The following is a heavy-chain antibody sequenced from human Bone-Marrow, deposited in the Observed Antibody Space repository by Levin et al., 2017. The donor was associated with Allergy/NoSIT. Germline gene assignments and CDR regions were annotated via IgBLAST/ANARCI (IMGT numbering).Heavy chain of an antibody. CDR2: ISSDGSKT. J-gene: IGHJ5*02. V-gene: IGHV3-30*18. Sequence: GGSLRLSCAVSGFIFSSSGVHWVRQPPGRGLEWVAVISSDGSKTYYADSVRGRFIVSRDNSKNTLYLEMNSLRPEDTALYYCAKDDASYWIDPWGQGTLVTVAS. CDR1: GFIFSSSG. CDR3: AKDDASYWIDP.